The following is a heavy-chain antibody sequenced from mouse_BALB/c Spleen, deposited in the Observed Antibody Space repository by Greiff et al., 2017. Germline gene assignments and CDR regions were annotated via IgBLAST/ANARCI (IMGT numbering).Heavy chain of an antibody. D-gene: IGHD2-1*01. CDR1: GFTFTAYY. CDR3: AREGNYDYAMDY. Sequence: EVKVEESGGGLVQPGGSLRLSCAPSGFTFTAYYMSWVRQPPGKALEWLGFIRNKANGYPPEYSASVKCRFTISRDNSQSILYLQMNTLRAEDSATYYCAREGNYDYAMDYWGQGTSGTVAS. CDR2: IRNKANGYPP. V-gene: IGHV7-3*02. J-gene: IGHJ4*01.